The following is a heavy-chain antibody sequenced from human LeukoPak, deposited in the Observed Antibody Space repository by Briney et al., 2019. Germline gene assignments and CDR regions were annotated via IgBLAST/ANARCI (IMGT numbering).Heavy chain of an antibody. V-gene: IGHV4-61*02. CDR2: IYTSGST. J-gene: IGHJ3*02. CDR3: ARAASVFDDAFDI. Sequence: SETLSLTCTVSGGSISSGVYWSWVRQPAGKGLEWIGRIYTSGSTNYNPSLKSRVTISLDTSKNQFSLKLSSVTAADTAVYYCARAASVFDDAFDIWGQGTMVTVSS. CDR1: GGSISSGVY.